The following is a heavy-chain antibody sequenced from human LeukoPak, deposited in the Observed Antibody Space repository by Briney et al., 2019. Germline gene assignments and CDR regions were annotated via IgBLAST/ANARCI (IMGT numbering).Heavy chain of an antibody. Sequence: PGRSLRLSCAASGFTFSNYGMHWVRQAPGKGLEWVAVMSYDGTNKYYADSVKGRFTISRDNSKNTLYLQLDRLRAEDTAVYYCAKDVEILNGYYAGPPTAPFDYWGQGTLVTVSS. CDR2: MSYDGTNK. V-gene: IGHV3-30*18. D-gene: IGHD3-9*01. J-gene: IGHJ4*02. CDR1: GFTFSNYG. CDR3: AKDVEILNGYYAGPPTAPFDY.